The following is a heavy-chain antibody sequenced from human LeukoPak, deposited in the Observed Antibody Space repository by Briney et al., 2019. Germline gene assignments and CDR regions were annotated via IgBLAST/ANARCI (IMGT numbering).Heavy chain of an antibody. J-gene: IGHJ5*02. Sequence: KPGASVKVSCKASGYTFTSYGISWVRQAPGQGLEWMGWISACNGNTNYAQKLQGRVTMTTDTSTSTAYMELSSLRAEDTAVYYCARDHSDNWNDVSRFDPWGQGTLVTVSS. CDR1: GYTFTSYG. CDR2: ISACNGNT. D-gene: IGHD1-20*01. V-gene: IGHV1-18*01. CDR3: ARDHSDNWNDVSRFDP.